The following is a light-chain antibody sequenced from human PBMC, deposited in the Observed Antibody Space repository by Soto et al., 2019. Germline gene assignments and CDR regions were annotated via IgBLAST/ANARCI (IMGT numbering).Light chain of an antibody. CDR1: NTDIGGYNY. CDR3: SSYRTYRTLAV. Sequence: QSALTQPDSVSGSPGESITISCTGTNTDIGGYNYVSWYQQHPGKAPKLVIYDASSRPSGVSSRFSGSKPGYTASLTISGLQAEDDAHYYCSSYRTYRTLAVFGTGTKAAV. J-gene: IGLJ1*01. V-gene: IGLV2-14*03. CDR2: DAS.